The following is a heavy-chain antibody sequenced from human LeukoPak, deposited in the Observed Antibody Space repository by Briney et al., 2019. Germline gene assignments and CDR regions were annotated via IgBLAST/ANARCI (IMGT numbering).Heavy chain of an antibody. CDR3: AKDLTVAGTWFDP. CDR1: GFTVSTNY. V-gene: IGHV3-66*01. D-gene: IGHD6-19*01. Sequence: GGSLRLSCAASGFTVSTNYMTWVRQAPGKGLEWVSVIYSGGSTNYADSVKGRFTISRDNSKNTLYLQMNSLRAEDTAVYYCAKDLTVAGTWFDPWGQGTLVTVSS. CDR2: IYSGGST. J-gene: IGHJ5*02.